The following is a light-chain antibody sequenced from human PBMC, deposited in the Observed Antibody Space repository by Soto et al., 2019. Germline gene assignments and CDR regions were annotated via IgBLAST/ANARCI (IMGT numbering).Light chain of an antibody. CDR1: SSDVGGYNY. CDR3: ASHAGNSAV. Sequence: QSALTQPPSASGSPGQSVTISCTGTSSDVGGYNYVSWYQQHPGKAPKVIIYDVSKRPSGVPDRFSGSKSGNTASLTVSGLQTEDDADYYCASHAGNSAVFGGGTKVTVL. J-gene: IGLJ2*01. V-gene: IGLV2-8*01. CDR2: DVS.